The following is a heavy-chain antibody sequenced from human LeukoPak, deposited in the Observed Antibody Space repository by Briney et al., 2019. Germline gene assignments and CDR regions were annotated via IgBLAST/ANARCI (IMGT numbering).Heavy chain of an antibody. Sequence: SVKVSCKASGGTFSSYAISWVRQAPGQGLEWMGGIIPIFGTANYAQKFQGRDTVTADESTSTAYMELSSLRSEDTAVYYCAIYTQPTGAFDIWGQGTMVTVSS. D-gene: IGHD1-14*01. CDR3: AIYTQPTGAFDI. V-gene: IGHV1-69*01. CDR2: IIPIFGTA. CDR1: GGTFSSYA. J-gene: IGHJ3*02.